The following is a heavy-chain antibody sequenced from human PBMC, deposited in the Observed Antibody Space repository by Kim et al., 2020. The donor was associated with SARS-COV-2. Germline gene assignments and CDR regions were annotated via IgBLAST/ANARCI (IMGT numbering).Heavy chain of an antibody. CDR1: GFTFSSYW. D-gene: IGHD2-8*01. V-gene: IGHV3-7*01. J-gene: IGHJ4*02. CDR2: IKQDGSEK. CDR3: ARAPVQDGVWEWGYFDY. Sequence: GGSLRLSCAASGFTFSSYWMSWVRQAPGKGLEWVANIKQDGSEKYYVDSVKGRFTISRDNAKNSLYLQMNSLRAEDTAVYYCARAPVQDGVWEWGYFDYWGQGTLVTVSS.